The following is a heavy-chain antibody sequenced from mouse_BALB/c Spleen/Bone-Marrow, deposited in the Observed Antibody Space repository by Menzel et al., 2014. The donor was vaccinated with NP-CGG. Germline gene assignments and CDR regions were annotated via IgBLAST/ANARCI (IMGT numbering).Heavy chain of an antibody. CDR1: GYTFTSYW. D-gene: IGHD1-1*01. V-gene: IGHV1-5*01. J-gene: IGHJ3*01. Sequence: EVKLVESGTVLARPGASVKMSCKASGYTFTSYWMHWVKQRPGQGLEWIGAIYPGNSDTSYNQKFKGKAKLTAVTSTSTAYMELSSLTNEDSAVYYCTRVYYYGSAWFACWGQGTLVTVSA. CDR2: IYPGNSDT. CDR3: TRVYYYGSAWFAC.